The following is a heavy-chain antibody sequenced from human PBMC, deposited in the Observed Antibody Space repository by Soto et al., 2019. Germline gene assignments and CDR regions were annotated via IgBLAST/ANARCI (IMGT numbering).Heavy chain of an antibody. CDR1: AFSFSYYG. CDR2: MSSDATNK. D-gene: IGHD2-15*01. Sequence: PGGSLRLSCAASAFSFSYYGFHWVRLPPGKGLEWLAFMSSDATNKYYPYSLEDRLTVSRDNSKNTLYLQMNSLRPEDTAVYFCARSGSGQDCRGGGCHRTFAFWGQGTLVTVSS. J-gene: IGHJ4*02. V-gene: IGHV3-30*03. CDR3: ARSGSGQDCRGGGCHRTFAF.